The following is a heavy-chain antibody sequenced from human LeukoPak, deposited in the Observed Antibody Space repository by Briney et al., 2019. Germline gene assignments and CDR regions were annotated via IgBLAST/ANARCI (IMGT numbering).Heavy chain of an antibody. V-gene: IGHV4-59*11. Sequence: SETLSLTCSVSGGSINSHYWSWIRRPPGKRLEWIGYIFNTGNTNYNPSLASRVTMSVDTSRAQFFLILSPVTAADTAIYYCASRPADTTWYGVFDYWSQGTLVTVSS. CDR1: GGSINSHY. J-gene: IGHJ4*02. D-gene: IGHD3-10*01. CDR3: ASRPADTTWYGVFDY. CDR2: IFNTGNT.